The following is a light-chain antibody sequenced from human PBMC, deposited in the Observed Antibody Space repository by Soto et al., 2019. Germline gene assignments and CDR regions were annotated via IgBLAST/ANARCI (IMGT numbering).Light chain of an antibody. CDR1: QRLGTN. V-gene: IGKV3-11*01. J-gene: IGKJ2*01. CDR2: GSS. CDR3: QQRGDWPLYT. Sequence: EIVLTQSPVTLSLSPGETATLSCRASQRLGTNLAWYQQKPGQPPRLLFYGSSRRAAGLPDRFSASGSGTDFTLTISSLEPEDFAVYYCQQRGDWPLYTFGQGTNLE.